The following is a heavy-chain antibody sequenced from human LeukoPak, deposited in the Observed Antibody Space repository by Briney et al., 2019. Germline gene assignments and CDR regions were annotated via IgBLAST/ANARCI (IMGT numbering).Heavy chain of an antibody. V-gene: IGHV4-4*07. CDR1: GGSISSYY. J-gene: IGHJ6*03. Sequence: PSETLSLTCTVSGGSISSYYWSWIRQPAGKGLEWIGRIYTSGSTNHNPSLKSRVTMSIDTSKNQFSLKLSSVTAADTAVYYCARDPRPDGYNWYYYMDVWGKGTTVTVSS. CDR3: ARDPRPDGYNWYYYMDV. D-gene: IGHD5-24*01. CDR2: IYTSGST.